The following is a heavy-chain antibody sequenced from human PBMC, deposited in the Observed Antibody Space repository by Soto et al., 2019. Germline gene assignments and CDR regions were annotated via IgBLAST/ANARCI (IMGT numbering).Heavy chain of an antibody. J-gene: IGHJ4*02. CDR3: ARVPFIAAAGSFDY. CDR2: INHSGST. V-gene: IGHV4-34*01. Sequence: QVQLQQWGAGLLKPSETLSLTCAVYGGSFSGYYWSWIRQPPGKGLEWIGEINHSGSTNYNPSLKSRVTISVDTSKNQFSLKLSSVTAADTAVHYCARVPFIAAAGSFDYWGQGTLVTVSS. CDR1: GGSFSGYY. D-gene: IGHD6-13*01.